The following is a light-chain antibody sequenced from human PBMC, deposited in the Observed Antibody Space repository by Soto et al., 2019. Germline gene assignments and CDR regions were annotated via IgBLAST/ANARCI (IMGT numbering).Light chain of an antibody. CDR1: QSISSFY. J-gene: IGKJ1*01. CDR3: QQYGGSPRT. CDR2: DAS. Sequence: EIVLTQSPGTLSLSPGERATLSCRASQSISSFYLAWYQQTPGQAPRLLIYDASSRAAGIPDRFSGGGSGTDFTLTISRLEPEDCGGYYCQQYGGSPRTFGQGTKVEIK. V-gene: IGKV3-20*01.